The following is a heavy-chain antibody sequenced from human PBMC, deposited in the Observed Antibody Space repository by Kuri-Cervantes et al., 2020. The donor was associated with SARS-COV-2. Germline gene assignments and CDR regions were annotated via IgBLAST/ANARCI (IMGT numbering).Heavy chain of an antibody. J-gene: IGHJ4*02. D-gene: IGHD3-22*01. CDR3: ARGVPYYFDGTVSLRYYLDY. Sequence: ASVKVSCKASGYTFTSYGISWVRQAPGQGLEWMGWVSAYGGTPTYSQKFQGRVTFSTDTFTTTSYMELRSLRSDDTAVYYSARGVPYYFDGTVSLRYYLDYWGQGTLVTVSS. V-gene: IGHV1-18*01. CDR2: VSAYGGTP. CDR1: GYTFTSYG.